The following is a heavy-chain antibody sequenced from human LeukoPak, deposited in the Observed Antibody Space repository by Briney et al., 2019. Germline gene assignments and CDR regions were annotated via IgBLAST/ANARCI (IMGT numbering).Heavy chain of an antibody. Sequence: PGGSLRLSCIASGFSFSSYSMSWVRQAPGRGLDWVALIYRGRSIIYYADSVKGRFTISRDNAKNSLYLQMNILRAEDTAVYYCARDLPAATAWGQGTQVTVSS. J-gene: IGHJ5*02. D-gene: IGHD2-2*01. CDR3: ARDLPAATA. CDR2: IYRGRSII. V-gene: IGHV3-21*01. CDR1: GFSFSSYS.